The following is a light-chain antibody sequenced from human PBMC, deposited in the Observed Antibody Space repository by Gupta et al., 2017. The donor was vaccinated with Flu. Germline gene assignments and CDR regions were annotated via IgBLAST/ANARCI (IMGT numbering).Light chain of an antibody. CDR2: KAS. Sequence: PSTLSASVGDRVTITCRASQSFNTYLAWYQQKPGKAPRLLIYKASNLESGVPSRFSDSGSGTEFTLTIGSLQPDDFATYYCQQDNSYPLTFGGGTKVEIK. CDR1: QSFNTY. J-gene: IGKJ4*01. CDR3: QQDNSYPLT. V-gene: IGKV1-5*03.